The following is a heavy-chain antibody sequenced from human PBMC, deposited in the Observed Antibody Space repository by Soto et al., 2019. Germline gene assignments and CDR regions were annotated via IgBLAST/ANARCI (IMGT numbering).Heavy chain of an antibody. CDR3: ATLYLTPGVPNSNFDY. V-gene: IGHV1-24*01. CDR2: FDPEDGET. J-gene: IGHJ4*02. D-gene: IGHD3-10*01. Sequence: GASVKVSCKVSGYTLTELSMHWVRQAPGKGLEWMGGFDPEDGETIYAQKFQGRVTMTEDTSTDTAYMELSSLRSEDTAVYYCATLYLTPGVPNSNFDYWGQGTLVTVSS. CDR1: GYTLTELS.